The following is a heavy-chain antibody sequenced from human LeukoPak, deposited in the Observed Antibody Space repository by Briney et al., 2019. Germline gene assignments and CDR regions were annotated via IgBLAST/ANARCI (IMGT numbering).Heavy chain of an antibody. CDR3: AKDYSSSF. Sequence: GGSLRLSCTVSSFTFSTFAMSWVRRAPGKGLEWVAGISGSGDTTYYAESVKGRFTISRDNSRTTLYLQMNRLRAEDTAIYYCAKDYSSSFWGQGTLVTVSS. CDR2: ISGSGDTT. CDR1: SFTFSTFA. D-gene: IGHD6-6*01. J-gene: IGHJ4*02. V-gene: IGHV3-23*01.